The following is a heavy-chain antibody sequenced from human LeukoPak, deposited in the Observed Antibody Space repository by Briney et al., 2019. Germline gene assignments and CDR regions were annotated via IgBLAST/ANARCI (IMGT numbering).Heavy chain of an antibody. V-gene: IGHV4-4*07. CDR2: IYTTGST. Sequence: PSETLSLTCTVSGGSISSYYWSWVRQPAGKGLEWIGRIYTTGSTNYNPSLKSRVTMSVDTSKNQFSLNLRSVTAADTAFYYCARIGHQNLDYWGQGTPVTVSS. CDR3: ARIGHQNLDY. J-gene: IGHJ4*02. CDR1: GGSISSYY. D-gene: IGHD1-14*01.